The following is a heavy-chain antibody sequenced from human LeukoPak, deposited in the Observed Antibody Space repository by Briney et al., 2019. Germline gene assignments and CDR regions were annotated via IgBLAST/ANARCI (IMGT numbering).Heavy chain of an antibody. CDR2: ISAYNGDT. CDR3: ARDPSKSSGWRAFFDY. J-gene: IGHJ4*02. V-gene: IGHV1-18*01. D-gene: IGHD6-19*01. Sequence: ASVKVSCKASGYTFTNYGISWVRQAPGQGLEWMGWISAYNGDTNYAQKFQGRVTMTTDTSTRTAYMEVRSLRSDDTAVYYCARDPSKSSGWRAFFDYWGQGILVTVSS. CDR1: GYTFTNYG.